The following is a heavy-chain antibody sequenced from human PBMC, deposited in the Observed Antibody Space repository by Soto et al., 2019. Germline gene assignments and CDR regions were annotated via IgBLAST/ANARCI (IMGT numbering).Heavy chain of an antibody. CDR3: ARNLAPAALRSNWFDP. V-gene: IGHV4-59*01. J-gene: IGHJ5*02. Sequence: PSETLSLTCTVSGGSISRYYWSWIRRPPGKGLEWIGYIYYSGSTNYNPSLKSRVAISVDTSKNQFSLKLSSVTAADTAVYYCARNLAPAALRSNWFDPWGQGTLVTVSS. CDR1: GGSISRYY. D-gene: IGHD2-2*01. CDR2: IYYSGST.